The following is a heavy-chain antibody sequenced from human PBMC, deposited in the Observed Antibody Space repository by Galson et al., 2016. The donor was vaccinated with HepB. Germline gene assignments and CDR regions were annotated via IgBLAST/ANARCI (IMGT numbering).Heavy chain of an antibody. J-gene: IGHJ5*02. CDR3: ARGDVTRSSSFFGTRQNYFDP. D-gene: IGHD6-6*01. V-gene: IGHV4-59*01. Sequence: SETLSLTCTVSGGSISNYYCNWIRQPPGEGLEWIGYMHYSGKNNYNPSLKSRVTISVDTSENQCSLKLSSVTAADTAVYFCARGDVTRSSSFFGTRQNYFDPWGQGTLVTVSS. CDR2: MHYSGKN. CDR1: GGSISNYY.